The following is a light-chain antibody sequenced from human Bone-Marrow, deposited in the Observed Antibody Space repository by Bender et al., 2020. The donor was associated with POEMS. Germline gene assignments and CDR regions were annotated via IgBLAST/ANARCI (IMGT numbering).Light chain of an antibody. V-gene: IGLV2-14*03. CDR3: SDYTTRASHV. Sequence: QSALTQPASVSGSPGQSITISCTGTNSDVGAHNYVSGYQHHPGRAPKLMIYDVSNRPSGVSHRFSGSESGNTGSLTISALQHAVEADNYLSDYTTRASHVFGPGTKVTGL. J-gene: IGLJ1*01. CDR2: DVS. CDR1: NSDVGAHNY.